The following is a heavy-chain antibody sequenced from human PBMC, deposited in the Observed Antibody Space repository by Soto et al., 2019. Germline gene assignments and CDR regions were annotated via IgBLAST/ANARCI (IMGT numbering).Heavy chain of an antibody. V-gene: IGHV4-30-2*01. J-gene: IGHJ6*02. CDR2: IYHSGST. CDR3: ARLGGYCSGTSCHGSYGMAV. D-gene: IGHD2-2*01. CDR1: GDSISGGDYY. Sequence: PSETLSLTCTVSGDSISGGDYYWSWIRQPPGKGLEWIGYIYHSGSTYYNPSLKSRVTISVDRSKNQFSLKVSSVTAADTAVYYCARLGGYCSGTSCHGSYGMAVWGQGTTVTASS.